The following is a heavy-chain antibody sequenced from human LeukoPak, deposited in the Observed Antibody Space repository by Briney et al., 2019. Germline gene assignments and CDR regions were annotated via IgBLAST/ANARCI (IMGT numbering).Heavy chain of an antibody. CDR1: GFTFSNYA. V-gene: IGHV3-23*01. CDR2: ISGSGGST. Sequence: PGGSLRLSCAASGFTFSNYAMSWVRQAPGKGLEWVSVISGSGGSTYYADSVEGRFTVSRDNSKNTLYLQMNSLRAEDTAVYYCAKDFGQLRYYFDYWGQGTLVTVSS. CDR3: AKDFGQLRYYFDY. J-gene: IGHJ4*02. D-gene: IGHD3-10*01.